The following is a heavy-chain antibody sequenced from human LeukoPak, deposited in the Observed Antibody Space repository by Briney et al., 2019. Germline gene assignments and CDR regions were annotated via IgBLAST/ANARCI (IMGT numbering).Heavy chain of an antibody. CDR3: ARLDSVRKVLTSHLAGCYYPMDA. D-gene: IGHD2-15*01. Sequence: PGESLKISFKAYGSIFTNFWIGWVRQMPGKGLEWMGIIFAGDSDTRYSPSFQGQVTFSVDTSTSTAYLQWASLKASDTATYYCARLDSVRKVLTSHLAGCYYPMDAWGTGTPITVSS. CDR2: IFAGDSDT. J-gene: IGHJ6*03. CDR1: GSIFTNFW. V-gene: IGHV5-51*01.